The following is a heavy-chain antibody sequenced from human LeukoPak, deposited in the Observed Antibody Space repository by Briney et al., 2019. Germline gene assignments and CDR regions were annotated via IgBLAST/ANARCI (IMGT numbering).Heavy chain of an antibody. D-gene: IGHD6-13*01. CDR3: ARVEGSSRYYFDY. Sequence: ASVKVSCKASGYAFTGYYMHWVRQAPGQGLEWMGWINPNSGGTNYAQKFQGRVTMTRDTSISTAYMELSRLRSDDTAVYYCARVEGSSRYYFDYWGQGTLVTVSS. CDR2: INPNSGGT. CDR1: GYAFTGYY. V-gene: IGHV1-2*02. J-gene: IGHJ4*02.